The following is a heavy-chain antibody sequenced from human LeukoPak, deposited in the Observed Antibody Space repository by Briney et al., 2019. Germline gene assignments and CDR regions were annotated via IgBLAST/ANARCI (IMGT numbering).Heavy chain of an antibody. CDR3: AKDAITIFGVVINAFDI. D-gene: IGHD3-3*01. CDR1: GFTFSSYT. J-gene: IGHJ3*02. CDR2: ISSSGSYI. Sequence: SGGSLRLSCAASGFTFSSYTMNWVRQAPGKGLEWLSSISSSGSYIYYAGSVEGRFTISRDNAKNTLYLQMNSLRAEDTAVYYCAKDAITIFGVVINAFDIWGQGTMVTVSS. V-gene: IGHV3-21*01.